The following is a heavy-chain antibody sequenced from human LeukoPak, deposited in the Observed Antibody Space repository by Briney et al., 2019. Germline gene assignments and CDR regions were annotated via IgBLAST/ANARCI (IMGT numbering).Heavy chain of an antibody. Sequence: PGRCLSLALPASGSTIRNYAMSCVRRASGKGLEWVSAISGIDASTYYAASVKEPFNNFRDHAKDPLFLQMNSLRAENTAGDYCAKAYIGQGIVADTHADYWGQGTLVSDSS. CDR2: ISGIDAST. CDR1: GSTIRNYA. D-gene: IGHD1-26*01. V-gene: IGHV3-23*01. J-gene: IGHJ4*02. CDR3: AKAYIGQGIVADTHADY.